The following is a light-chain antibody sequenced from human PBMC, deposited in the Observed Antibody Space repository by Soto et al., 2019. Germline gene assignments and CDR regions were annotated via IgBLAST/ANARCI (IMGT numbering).Light chain of an antibody. CDR2: DIS. CDR3: QQRIEPRMT. Sequence: EIVLTQSPATLSLSPGETATLSCRASQTISRHLAWYQRKPGQAPRLLIYDISYRDTGVPARFRGRGSVTVFTLTISSVETEDSACDYCQQRIEPRMTFDQGTRLEIK. V-gene: IGKV3-11*01. J-gene: IGKJ2*01. CDR1: QTISRH.